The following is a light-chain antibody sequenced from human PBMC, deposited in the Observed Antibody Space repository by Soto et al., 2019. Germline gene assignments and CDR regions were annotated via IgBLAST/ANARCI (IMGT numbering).Light chain of an antibody. CDR3: QQSYSTPLT. Sequence: DIQMTQSPSSLSASAGDRVTITCRASQGIGTYLNWYQQKPGKAPKLLIYAASSLQSGVPSRFSGSGSRTAFTLTVSSLQPEDFATYYCQQSYSTPLTFGGGTKVEIK. CDR2: AAS. CDR1: QGIGTY. V-gene: IGKV1-39*01. J-gene: IGKJ4*01.